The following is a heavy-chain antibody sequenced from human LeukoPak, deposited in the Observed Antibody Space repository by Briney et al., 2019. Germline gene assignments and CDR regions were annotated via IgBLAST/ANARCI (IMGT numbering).Heavy chain of an antibody. CDR2: INHSGST. J-gene: IGHJ4*01. CDR3: ASLLNVAGYSGYDSDY. V-gene: IGHV4-34*01. Sequence: SETLSLTCAVYGGSFSGYYWSWIRQPPGKGLEWIGEINHSGSTNYNLSLKSRVTISVDTSKSQFSLKLNSLTAADTAVYYCASLLNVAGYSGYDSDYWGQGTLVTVSS. D-gene: IGHD5-12*01. CDR1: GGSFSGYY.